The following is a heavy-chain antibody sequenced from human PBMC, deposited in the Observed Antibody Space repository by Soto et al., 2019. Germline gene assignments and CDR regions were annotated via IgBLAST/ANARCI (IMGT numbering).Heavy chain of an antibody. Sequence: QVQLVESGGGVVQPGRSLRLSCAASGFTFSSYAMHWVRQAPGKGLEWVAVISYDGSNKYYADSVKGRFTISRDNSKNTLYLQMNSLGAEDTAVYYCARDPSSSSWFLFEYWGQGTLVTVSS. V-gene: IGHV3-30-3*01. J-gene: IGHJ4*02. D-gene: IGHD6-13*01. CDR1: GFTFSSYA. CDR3: ARDPSSSSWFLFEY. CDR2: ISYDGSNK.